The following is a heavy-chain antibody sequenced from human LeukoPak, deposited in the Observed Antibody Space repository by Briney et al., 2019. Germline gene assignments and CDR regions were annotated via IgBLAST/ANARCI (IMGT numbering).Heavy chain of an antibody. J-gene: IGHJ4*02. D-gene: IGHD5-18*01. CDR2: ISSSGSTK. V-gene: IGHV3-48*02. CDR1: GLTFNNFD. CDR3: ARDRGYTYGHPLDY. Sequence: GGSLRLSCAASGLTFNNFDMTWVRQAPGKGLEWVSYISSSGSTKYYADSVKGRFTISRDNSKNTLYLQMDSLRDEDTAVYYCARDRGYTYGHPLDYWGQGTLVTVSS.